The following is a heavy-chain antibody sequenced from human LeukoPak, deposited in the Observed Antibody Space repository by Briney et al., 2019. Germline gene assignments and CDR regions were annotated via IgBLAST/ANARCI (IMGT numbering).Heavy chain of an antibody. V-gene: IGHV3-21*01. CDR3: ARDGNGGSGSYWVFDY. Sequence: PGGSLRLSCAASGFTCSSYSMNWVRQAPGKGLEWVSSISSSSSYIYYADSVKGRFTISRDNAKNSLYLQMNSLRAEDTAVYYCARDGNGGSGSYWVFDYWGQGTLVTVSS. D-gene: IGHD3-10*01. CDR1: GFTCSSYS. CDR2: ISSSSSYI. J-gene: IGHJ4*02.